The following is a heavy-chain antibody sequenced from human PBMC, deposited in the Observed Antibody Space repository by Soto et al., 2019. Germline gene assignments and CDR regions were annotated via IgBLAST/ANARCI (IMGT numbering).Heavy chain of an antibody. CDR1: GGSISSSSYY. Sequence: PSETLSLTCTVSGGSISSSSYYWGWIRQPPGKGLEWIGSIYYSGSTYYNPSLKSRVTISVDTSKNQFSLKLSSVTAADTAVYYCALTVTTHYYYYGMDVWGQGTTVTVS. CDR2: IYYSGST. J-gene: IGHJ6*02. CDR3: ALTVTTHYYYYGMDV. V-gene: IGHV4-39*01. D-gene: IGHD4-17*01.